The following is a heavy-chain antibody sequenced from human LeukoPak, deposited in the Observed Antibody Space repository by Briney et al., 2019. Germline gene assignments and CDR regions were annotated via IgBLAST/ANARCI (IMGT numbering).Heavy chain of an antibody. D-gene: IGHD6-19*01. V-gene: IGHV3-21*01. CDR2: ISSSSNYI. CDR3: ARGTLGAWGW. Sequence: GGSLRLSCAVSGFTFSSYDMNWVRQAPGKGLEWVSSISSSSNYIHYADSVKGRFTISKDNAKNSLYLQMNSLRAEDTAVYFCARGTLGAWGWWGQGTLVTVSS. CDR1: GFTFSSYD. J-gene: IGHJ4*02.